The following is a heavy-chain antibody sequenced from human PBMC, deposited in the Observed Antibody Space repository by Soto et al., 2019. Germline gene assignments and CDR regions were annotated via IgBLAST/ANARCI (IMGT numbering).Heavy chain of an antibody. Sequence: QVQLVQSGAEVKKPGASVKVSCKASGYTFTSYYMHWVRQAPGQGLEWMGGIIPIFGTANYAQKFQGRVTITADKSTSTAYMELSSLRSEDTAVYYCARVPDYRYNWFDPWGQGTLVTVSS. V-gene: IGHV1-69*06. CDR3: ARVPDYRYNWFDP. D-gene: IGHD4-4*01. CDR1: GYTFTSYY. CDR2: IIPIFGTA. J-gene: IGHJ5*02.